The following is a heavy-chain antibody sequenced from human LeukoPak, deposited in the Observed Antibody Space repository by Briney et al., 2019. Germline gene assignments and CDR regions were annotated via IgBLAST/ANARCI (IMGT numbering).Heavy chain of an antibody. D-gene: IGHD5-24*01. CDR1: GLTISSYE. CDR2: ISSSSSYI. V-gene: IGHV3-21*05. CDR3: AREGYSPRDGYNFNFDY. J-gene: IGHJ4*02. Sequence: PGGSLRLSCAASGLTISSYEMSWVRQAAGKGLEWISYISSSSSYIYYADSVKGRFTISRDNAKNSLYLQMNSLRAEDTAVYYCAREGYSPRDGYNFNFDYWGQGTLVTVSS.